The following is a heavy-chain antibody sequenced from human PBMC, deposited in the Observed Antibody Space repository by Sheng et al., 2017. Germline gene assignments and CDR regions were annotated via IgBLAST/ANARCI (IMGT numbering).Heavy chain of an antibody. D-gene: IGHD1-26*01. V-gene: IGHV4-38-2*02. CDR2: FYHSVST. CDR3: ARSSGSYPADTFDI. CDR1: AYSISSGYY. Sequence: LVKPSETLSLTCTVSAYSISSGYYWGWIRQPPGKGLEWIGTFYHSVSTYYNPSLKSRVTISVDMSKNQFSLKVRSVTAADTAVYYCARSSGSYPADTFDIWGQGTMVTVSS. J-gene: IGHJ3*02.